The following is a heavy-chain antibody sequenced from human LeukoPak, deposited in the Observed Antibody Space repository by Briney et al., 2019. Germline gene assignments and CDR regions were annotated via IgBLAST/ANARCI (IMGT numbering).Heavy chain of an antibody. CDR3: ARVRDSAYDADFDY. CDR2: IYYSGST. V-gene: IGHV4-59*01. CDR1: GGSISSYY. D-gene: IGHD5-12*01. J-gene: IGHJ4*02. Sequence: PSETLSLTCTVAGGSISSYYWSWIRQPPGKGLEWIGYIYYSGSTNYNPSLKSRVTISVDTSKNQFSLKLSSVAAADTAVYYCARVRDSAYDADFDYWGQGTLVTVSS.